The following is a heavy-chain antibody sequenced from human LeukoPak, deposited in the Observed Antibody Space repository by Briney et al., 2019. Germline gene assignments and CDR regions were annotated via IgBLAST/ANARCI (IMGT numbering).Heavy chain of an antibody. Sequence: GESLKISCKGSGYSLTSYWIGWVRQMPGKGLEWMGIIYPGDSDTRYSPSFQGQVTISADKSISTAYLQWSSLKASDTAMYYCARQPVLRYFDWLAVLYFDYWGQGTLVTVSS. V-gene: IGHV5-51*01. CDR2: IYPGDSDT. CDR1: GYSLTSYW. J-gene: IGHJ4*02. D-gene: IGHD3-9*01. CDR3: ARQPVLRYFDWLAVLYFDY.